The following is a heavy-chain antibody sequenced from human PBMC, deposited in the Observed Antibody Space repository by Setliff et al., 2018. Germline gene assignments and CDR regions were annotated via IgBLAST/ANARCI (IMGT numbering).Heavy chain of an antibody. J-gene: IGHJ3*02. CDR2: INHSGST. D-gene: IGHD4-17*01. CDR3: ARDPLTTNRRRAFDI. CDR1: GGSFSGYY. V-gene: IGHV4-34*01. Sequence: PSETLSLTCAVYGGSFSGYYWSWIRQPPGKGLEWIGEINHSGSTNDNPSLKSRVTMSVDTSKNQFSLKLSSVTAADTAVYYCARDPLTTNRRRAFDIWGQGTMVTVSS.